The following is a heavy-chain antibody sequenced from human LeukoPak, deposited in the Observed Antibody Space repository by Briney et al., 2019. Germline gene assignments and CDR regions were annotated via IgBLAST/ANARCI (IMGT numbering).Heavy chain of an antibody. CDR2: IKGDGSIT. V-gene: IGHV3-74*01. CDR3: AKGLIPLEYSSSSPFDY. CDR1: GFTFNNYW. J-gene: IGHJ4*02. D-gene: IGHD6-6*01. Sequence: GGSLRLSCVVSGFTFNNYWMDWVRQAPGKGLVWVSRIKGDGSITNYADSVKGRFTISRDNAKNTLYLQMNSLRAEDTAVYYCAKGLIPLEYSSSSPFDYWGQGTLVTVPS.